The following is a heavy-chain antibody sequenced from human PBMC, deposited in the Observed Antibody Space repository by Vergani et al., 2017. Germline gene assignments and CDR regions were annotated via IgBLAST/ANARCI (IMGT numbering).Heavy chain of an antibody. CDR2: ISSSSSYI. Sequence: EVQLVESGGGLVKPGGSLRLSCAASGFTFSSYSINWVRQAPGKGLEWVSSISSSSSYISYADSVKGRFTISRDNAKNSLYLQMNSLRAEDTAVYYCATPRFPNSGGFISWGQGTMVTVSS. D-gene: IGHD6-19*01. J-gene: IGHJ3*01. CDR3: ATPRFPNSGGFIS. CDR1: GFTFSSYS. V-gene: IGHV3-21*01.